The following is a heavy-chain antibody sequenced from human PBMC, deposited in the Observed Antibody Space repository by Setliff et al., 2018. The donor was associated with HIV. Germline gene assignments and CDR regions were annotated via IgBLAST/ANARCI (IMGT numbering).Heavy chain of an antibody. V-gene: IGHV1-69*13. CDR2: IIPYFGTT. CDR1: GDTFNNYA. Sequence: SVKVSCKASGDTFNNYAINWVRRAPGQGLEWVGGIIPYFGTTEYEQKFQGRVTITADESKSTAYLELSSLRSDDTAVYYCARARTITLIQCLDPWGQGTQVTVSS. D-gene: IGHD3-22*01. J-gene: IGHJ5*02. CDR3: ARARTITLIQCLDP.